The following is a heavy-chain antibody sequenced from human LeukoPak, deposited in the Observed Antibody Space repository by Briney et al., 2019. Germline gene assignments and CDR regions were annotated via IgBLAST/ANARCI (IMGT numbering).Heavy chain of an antibody. Sequence: GASVKVSCKASGYTFTSYYMHWVRQAPGQGLEWMGIINPRGGSTSYAQKFQGRVTMTRDTSTSTVYMELSSLRSEDTAVYYCAREGVWDIAVAGTVASAWFDPWGQGTLVTVSS. CDR2: INPRGGST. V-gene: IGHV1-46*01. CDR3: AREGVWDIAVAGTVASAWFDP. J-gene: IGHJ5*02. D-gene: IGHD6-19*01. CDR1: GYTFTSYY.